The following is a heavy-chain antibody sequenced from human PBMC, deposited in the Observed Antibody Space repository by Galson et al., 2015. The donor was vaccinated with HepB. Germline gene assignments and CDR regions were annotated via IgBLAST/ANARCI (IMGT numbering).Heavy chain of an antibody. V-gene: IGHV1-69*04. D-gene: IGHD2-15*01. J-gene: IGHJ4*02. CDR3: ASTRGFYY. CDR1: GGTFSSYA. CDR2: IIPVLGIA. Sequence: SVKVSCKASGGTFSSYAISWVRQAPGQGLEWMGRIIPVLGIANYAQKFQGRVTITADKSTSTAYMELRSLRSEDTAVYYCASTRGFYYWGQGTLVIVSS.